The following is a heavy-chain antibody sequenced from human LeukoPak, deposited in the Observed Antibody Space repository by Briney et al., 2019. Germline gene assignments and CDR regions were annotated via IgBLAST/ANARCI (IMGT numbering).Heavy chain of an antibody. V-gene: IGHV1-18*01. CDR1: GYTFTTYG. J-gene: IGHJ3*02. D-gene: IGHD3-16*02. CDR2: VSGHNGNK. CDR3: AMMITFGGVIAVDAFDI. Sequence: ASVKVSCKASGYTFTTYGISWMRQAPGQGLEWVGWVSGHNGNKNYAQKLQGRVTMTTDTSTSTAYMELRSLRSDDTAVYCCAMMITFGGVIAVDAFDIWGQGTMVTVSS.